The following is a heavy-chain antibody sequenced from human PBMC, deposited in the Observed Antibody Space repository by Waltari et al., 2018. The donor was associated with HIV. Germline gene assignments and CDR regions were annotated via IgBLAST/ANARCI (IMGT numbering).Heavy chain of an antibody. CDR3: TRDAYSNSWYVQH. CDR1: GLTFGAYV. Sequence: EVQLVESGGGLVNPGRSLRLSCTASGLTFGAYVLSWVRQAPGKGLEWVGFIRSKAYGGTTEYAASVNGRFTISRDDSKSIAYLQMDSLKTEDTALYYCTRDAYSNSWYVQHWGQGTLVTVSS. J-gene: IGHJ1*01. D-gene: IGHD6-13*01. V-gene: IGHV3-49*04. CDR2: IRSKAYGGTT.